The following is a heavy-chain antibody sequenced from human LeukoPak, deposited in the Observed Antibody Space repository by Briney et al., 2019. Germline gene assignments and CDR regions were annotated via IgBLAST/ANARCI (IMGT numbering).Heavy chain of an antibody. CDR1: GGSTSCYY. CDR3: ARVSRIQLWTTFDY. D-gene: IGHD5-18*01. CDR2: IYYSGST. V-gene: IGHV4-59*01. J-gene: IGHJ4*02. Sequence: SETLSLTCTVSGGSTSCYYWSWIRKPPGKGLEWIGYIYYSGSTNYNPSLKSRVTISVDTSKNQFPLKLSSVTAADTAVYYCARVSRIQLWTTFDYCGQGTLVTVSS.